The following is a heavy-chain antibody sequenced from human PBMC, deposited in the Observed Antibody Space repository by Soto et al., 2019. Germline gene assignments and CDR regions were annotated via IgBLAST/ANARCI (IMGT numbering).Heavy chain of an antibody. Sequence: QLQLQESGPGLVKPSETLSLTCSVSGDSINSDNYYWGWIRQPPGKGLEWIGSIYYRGNTYYNPYLKTRVTIYLDKSKSQFSLKLNSVTAADSAVYFCARLEGLATISYYFDYWGQGTLVTVSS. CDR1: GDSINSDNYY. J-gene: IGHJ4*02. CDR3: ARLEGLATISYYFDY. CDR2: IYYRGNT. V-gene: IGHV4-39*01. D-gene: IGHD3-9*01.